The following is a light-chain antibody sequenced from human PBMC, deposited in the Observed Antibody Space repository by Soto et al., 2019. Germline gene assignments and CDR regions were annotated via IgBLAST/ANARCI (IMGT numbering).Light chain of an antibody. J-gene: IGKJ1*01. CDR2: KAS. V-gene: IGKV1-5*03. CDR1: QTISSW. CDR3: QHYNSYPEA. Sequence: DIQMTQSPSTLSGSLGDSATITSRASQTISSWLAWYQQKRGKAPKFXIYKASTLTSGVPSRCSGSGSGTEFTRTISSLQPDDFETDDCQHYNSYPEAFGQGTQVDIK.